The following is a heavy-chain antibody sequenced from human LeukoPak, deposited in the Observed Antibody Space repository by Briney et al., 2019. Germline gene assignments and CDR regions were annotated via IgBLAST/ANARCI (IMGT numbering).Heavy chain of an antibody. CDR3: ARVLVGATESWFDP. CDR2: INPNSGGT. D-gene: IGHD2-15*01. CDR1: GYTFIGYY. V-gene: IGHV1-2*02. Sequence: AAVKVSCMASGYTFIGYYMHGVRQAPGQGLEWVGWINPNSGGTNYAQKFQGRVTMTRDTSISTAYMEPSRLRSYDTAVYYCARVLVGATESWFDPWGQGTLVTVSS. J-gene: IGHJ5*02.